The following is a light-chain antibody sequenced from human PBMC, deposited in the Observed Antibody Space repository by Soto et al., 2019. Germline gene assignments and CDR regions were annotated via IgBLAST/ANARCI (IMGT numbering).Light chain of an antibody. CDR3: QHYGSTPWT. Sequence: EIVLTQSPGTLSLSPGERGTLSCRASQSVCSRCLAWYQQKPGQAPRLLIFCASSRATGIPDTFSGSGSGTDFTLTISRLEPEDSAVYYCQHYGSTPWTFGQGTKVEI. V-gene: IGKV3-20*01. J-gene: IGKJ1*01. CDR1: QSVCSRC. CDR2: CAS.